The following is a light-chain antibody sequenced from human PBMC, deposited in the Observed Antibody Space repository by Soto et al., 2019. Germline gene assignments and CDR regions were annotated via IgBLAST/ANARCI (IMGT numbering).Light chain of an antibody. J-gene: IGLJ2*01. CDR1: TSNIGTYDY. CDR3: CSYAGRYTVL. V-gene: IGLV2-11*01. CDR2: DVS. Sequence: QSVLTQPRSVSGSPGQSVTISCTGTTSNIGTYDYVSWYQQHPGKVPKLMIYDVSQRPSGVPDRFSSSKSGNTASLTISGLQTEDEADYYCCSYAGRYTVLFGGGTKVTVL.